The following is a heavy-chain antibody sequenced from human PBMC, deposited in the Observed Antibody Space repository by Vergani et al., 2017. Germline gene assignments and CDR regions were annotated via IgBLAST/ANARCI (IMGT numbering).Heavy chain of an antibody. V-gene: IGHV3-15*07. CDR2: IKSTFDRGTT. CDR1: GFSFRNAW. Sequence: EVQLVESGGGIVKPGGSLRLSCVASGFSFRNAWMNWVRRTPGKGLEWVGRIKSTFDRGTTDYAAAVKGRFTISRDDSKNTLFLQMNGLKTEDIGVYYCTTDPRYSGDGLCYWLRDHHYYGMDVWGQGTTVTVSS. J-gene: IGHJ6*02. CDR3: TTDPRYSGDGLCYWLRDHHYYGMDV. D-gene: IGHD2-21*01.